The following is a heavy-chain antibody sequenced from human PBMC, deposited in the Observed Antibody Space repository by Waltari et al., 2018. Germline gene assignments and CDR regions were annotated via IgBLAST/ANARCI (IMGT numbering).Heavy chain of an antibody. Sequence: QVQLQESGPGLVKPSETLSLTCTVSGGSISSYYWSWIRQPPGTGLEWIGYINYSGSTNYNPSLKSRVTISVDTSKNQFSRKLSSVTAADTAVYYCARDHGPGTRHDGFDIWGQGTMVTVSS. CDR2: INYSGST. D-gene: IGHD1-7*01. CDR1: GGSISSYY. V-gene: IGHV4-59*01. CDR3: ARDHGPGTRHDGFDI. J-gene: IGHJ3*02.